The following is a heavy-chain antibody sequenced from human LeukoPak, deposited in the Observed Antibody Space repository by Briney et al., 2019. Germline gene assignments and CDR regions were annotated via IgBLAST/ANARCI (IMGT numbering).Heavy chain of an antibody. J-gene: IGHJ4*02. CDR3: ARDIYYYDSRPIDY. CDR1: GYTFTGYY. CDR2: ISAYNGNT. Sequence: ASVKVSCKASGYTFTGYYMHWVRQAPGQGLEWMGWISAYNGNTNYAQKLQGRVTMTTDTSTSTAYMELRSLRSDDTAVYYCARDIYYYDSRPIDYWGQGTLVTVSS. V-gene: IGHV1-18*04. D-gene: IGHD3-22*01.